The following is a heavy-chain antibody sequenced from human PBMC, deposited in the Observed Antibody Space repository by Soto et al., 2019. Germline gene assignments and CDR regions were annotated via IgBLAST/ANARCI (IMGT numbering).Heavy chain of an antibody. J-gene: IGHJ6*03. V-gene: IGHV3-30*18. CDR2: LSYDGSNK. CDR3: AKDNGIAAADINRTPYYYYYMDV. CDR1: GFTFSSYG. D-gene: IGHD6-13*01. Sequence: PGGSLRLSCAASGFTFSSYGMHWVRQAPGKGLEWVAVLSYDGSNKYYADSVKGRFTISRDNSKNTLYLQMNSLRAEDTAVYYCAKDNGIAAADINRTPYYYYYMDVWGKGTTVTVSS.